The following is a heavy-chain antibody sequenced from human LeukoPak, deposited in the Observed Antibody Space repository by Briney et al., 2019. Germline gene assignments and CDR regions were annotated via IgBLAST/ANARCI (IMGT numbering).Heavy chain of an antibody. J-gene: IGHJ4*02. CDR3: ARRLGISPGVWYFDY. Sequence: NHGESLKISCKGSGYSFTSYWIGWVRQMPGKGLEWMGIIYPGDSDTRYSPSFQGQVTISADKSISTAYLQWSSLKASDTAMYYCARRLGISPGVWYFDYWGQGTLVTVSS. D-gene: IGHD7-27*01. CDR2: IYPGDSDT. CDR1: GYSFTSYW. V-gene: IGHV5-51*01.